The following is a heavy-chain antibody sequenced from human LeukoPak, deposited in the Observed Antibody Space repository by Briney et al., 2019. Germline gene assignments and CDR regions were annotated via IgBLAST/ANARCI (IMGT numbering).Heavy chain of an antibody. D-gene: IGHD3-9*01. J-gene: IGHJ4*02. CDR2: IYYSGST. CDR3: ARRRGYDILTGYYSPLPFDY. Sequence: SETLSLTCTVSGGSISSSSYYWDWIRQPPGKGLEWIGSIYYSGSTHYNPSLNSRVTISVDTSKSQFSLKLSSVTAADTAVYYCARRRGYDILTGYYSPLPFDYWGQGTLVTVSS. CDR1: GGSISSSSYY. V-gene: IGHV4-39*01.